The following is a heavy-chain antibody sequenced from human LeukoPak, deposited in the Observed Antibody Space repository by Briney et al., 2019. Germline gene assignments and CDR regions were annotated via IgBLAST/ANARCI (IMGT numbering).Heavy chain of an antibody. CDR1: GGSFSGYY. V-gene: IGHV4-4*07. D-gene: IGHD5-18*01. CDR3: ARDRNGYSYGSDY. J-gene: IGHJ4*02. Sequence: SETLSLTCAVYGGSFSGYYWSWIRQPAGKGLEWIGRIYTSGSTNYNPSLKSRVTMSVDTSKNQFSLKLSSVTAADTAVYYCARDRNGYSYGSDYWGQGTLVTVSS. CDR2: IYTSGST.